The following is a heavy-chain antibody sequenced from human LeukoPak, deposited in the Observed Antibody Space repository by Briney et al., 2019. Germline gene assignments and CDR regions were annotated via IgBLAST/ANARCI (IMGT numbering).Heavy chain of an antibody. Sequence: ASVKVSCKASGYTFTSYYMHWVRQAPGQGLEWMGIINLSGGSISYAQKFKGRVTMTRDTSTSTVYMELSSLRSEDTAVYYCARDRKYYGSGSYSPAYDFDYWGQGTLVTVSS. CDR3: ARDRKYYGSGSYSPAYDFDY. J-gene: IGHJ4*02. V-gene: IGHV1-46*01. D-gene: IGHD3-10*01. CDR2: INLSGGSI. CDR1: GYTFTSYY.